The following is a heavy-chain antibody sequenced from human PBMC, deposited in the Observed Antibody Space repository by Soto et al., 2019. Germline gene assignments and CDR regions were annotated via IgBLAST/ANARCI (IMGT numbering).Heavy chain of an antibody. D-gene: IGHD2-15*01. CDR1: GGTFSSYP. CDR3: ASRPVMEVAQYGNWFDP. Sequence: SVKVSCKASGGTFSSYPINWVRQAPGQGLEWMGGIIPFFGTTHSAQKFQGRLTIDADESTRTTYMELSSLRSEDTAVYYCASRPVMEVAQYGNWFDPWGQGTPVTVSS. J-gene: IGHJ5*02. CDR2: IIPFFGTT. V-gene: IGHV1-69*13.